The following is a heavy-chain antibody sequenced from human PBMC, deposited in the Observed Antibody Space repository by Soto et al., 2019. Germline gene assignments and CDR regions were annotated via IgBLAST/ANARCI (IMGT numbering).Heavy chain of an antibody. CDR3: TKDRMGASGWFDP. CDR1: GFSFSSYT. D-gene: IGHD1-26*01. CDR2: VSGNGGNT. V-gene: IGHV3-23*01. Sequence: GGSLRLSCVASGFSFSSYTMNWVRQAPGKGLEWVSGVSGNGGNTYYADSVKGRFSISRDNSKNTLYLQLNSLRAEDTAIYYCTKDRMGASGWFDPWGQGTPVTVSS. J-gene: IGHJ5*02.